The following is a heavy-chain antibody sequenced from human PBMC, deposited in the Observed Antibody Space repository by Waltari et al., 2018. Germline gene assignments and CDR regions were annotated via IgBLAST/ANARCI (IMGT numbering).Heavy chain of an antibody. D-gene: IGHD6-6*01. V-gene: IGHV4-38-2*01. Sequence: QVQLQESGPGLVKPSETLSLTCAVSGYSISSGYYWGWIRQPPGKGLEWIGRIYHSGSTYYNPSLKSRVTISVDTSKNQFSLKLSSVTAADTAVYYCARPSIAARDFDYWGQGTLVTVSS. J-gene: IGHJ4*02. CDR1: GYSISSGYY. CDR2: IYHSGST. CDR3: ARPSIAARDFDY.